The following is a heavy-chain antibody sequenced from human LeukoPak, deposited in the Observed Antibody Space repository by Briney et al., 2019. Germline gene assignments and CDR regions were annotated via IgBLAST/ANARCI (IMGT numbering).Heavy chain of an antibody. V-gene: IGHV5-51*01. CDR2: IYPGDTDT. J-gene: IGHJ4*02. Sequence: GESLKISCKGSGYSFTSYWIGWVRQMPGKGLEWMGIIYPGDTDTRYSPSFRGQATISADKSISTAYLQWSSLKASDSAIYYCARLYSGYDYAHYWGQGTLVTVSS. CDR3: ARLYSGYDYAHY. CDR1: GYSFTSYW. D-gene: IGHD5-12*01.